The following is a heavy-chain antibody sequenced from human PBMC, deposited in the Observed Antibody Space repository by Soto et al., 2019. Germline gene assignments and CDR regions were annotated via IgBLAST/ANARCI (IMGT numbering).Heavy chain of an antibody. Sequence: QVQLVQSGAEVKKPGASVKVSCKTSVYTFTNYDINWVRQAPGQGLEWMGWMNPKSGNTSYAQNCQARLTITTDTSLSTAYMELSSLRNEDTAVYYCASGHGYDLNGFDSWGQGTQVTVSS. J-gene: IGHJ5*01. D-gene: IGHD2-2*01. V-gene: IGHV1-8*02. CDR3: ASGHGYDLNGFDS. CDR2: MNPKSGNT. CDR1: VYTFTNYD.